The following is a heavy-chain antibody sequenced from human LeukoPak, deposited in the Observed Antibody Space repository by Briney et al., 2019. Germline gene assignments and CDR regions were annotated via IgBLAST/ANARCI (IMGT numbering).Heavy chain of an antibody. CDR3: ARGGLLWFGELLSDAFDI. CDR1: GGSISGGSYY. D-gene: IGHD3-10*01. CDR2: IYTSGST. V-gene: IGHV4-61*02. J-gene: IGHJ3*02. Sequence: PSQTLSLTCTVSGGSISGGSYYWSWIRQPAGKGLEWIVRIYTSGSTNYNPSLKSRVTISVDTSKNQFSLKLSSVTAADTAVYYCARGGLLWFGELLSDAFDIWGQGTMVTVSS.